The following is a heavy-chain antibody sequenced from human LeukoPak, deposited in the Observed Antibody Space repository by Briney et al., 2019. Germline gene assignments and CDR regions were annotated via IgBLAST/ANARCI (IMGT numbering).Heavy chain of an antibody. D-gene: IGHD1-26*01. CDR2: IYYSGNT. CDR1: GDSIRSGSYN. CDR3: ARGAPVLNAFDI. Sequence: SETLSLTRTVSGDSIRSGSYNWGWIRQPPGKGLEWIGSIYYSGNTFYNPSLKSRVTISVDSSKNQFSLKLNFVTAADTAVYYCARGAPVLNAFDIWGQGTMVTVS. J-gene: IGHJ3*02. V-gene: IGHV4-39*01.